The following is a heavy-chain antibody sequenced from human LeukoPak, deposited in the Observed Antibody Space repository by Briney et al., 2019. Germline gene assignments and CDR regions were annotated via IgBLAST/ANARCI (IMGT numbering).Heavy chain of an antibody. J-gene: IGHJ6*03. V-gene: IGHV1-2*02. CDR2: INPNSGGT. CDR1: GYIFTDYY. CDR3: AREGVVQQYRKDYYYYYMDV. Sequence: GASLEVSCKASGYIFTDYYIHWVRQAPGQGLEWMGWINPNSGGTNYAQKFQGRVTMTRDTSISTAYMELSRLRSDDTAVYYCAREGVVQQYRKDYYYYYMDVWGKGTTVTVSS. D-gene: IGHD3-10*01.